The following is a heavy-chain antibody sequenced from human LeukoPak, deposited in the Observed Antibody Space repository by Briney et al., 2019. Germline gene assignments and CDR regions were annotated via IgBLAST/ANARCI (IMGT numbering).Heavy chain of an antibody. V-gene: IGHV4-59*08. CDR1: GSSISSYY. Sequence: SETLSLTCTVSGSSISSYYWSWIRQPPGKGLEWIGYIYYSGSTNYNPSLESRVTISVDTSKNQFSLKLSSVTAADTAVYYCARLKAGRPTPFDYWGQGTLVTVSS. J-gene: IGHJ4*02. CDR3: ARLKAGRPTPFDY. CDR2: IYYSGST.